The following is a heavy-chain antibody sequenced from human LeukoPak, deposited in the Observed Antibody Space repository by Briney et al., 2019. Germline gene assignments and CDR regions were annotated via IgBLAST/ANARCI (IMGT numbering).Heavy chain of an antibody. D-gene: IGHD2-8*01. J-gene: IGHJ4*02. CDR1: GFAFDDFA. V-gene: IGHV3-49*04. CDR3: SRNGLVDFDY. Sequence: GGSLRLSCTTSGFAFDDFAMRWVRQPAGKGLEWVGFIRRRAYGGAAEYAASVKGRFIISRDDSKGIAYLQMNSLKTEDTAVYYCSRNGLVDFDYWGQGSRVIVSP. CDR2: IRRRAYGGAA.